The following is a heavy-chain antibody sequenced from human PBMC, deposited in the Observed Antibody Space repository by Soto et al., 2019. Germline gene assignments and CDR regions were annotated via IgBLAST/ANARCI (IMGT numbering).Heavy chain of an antibody. J-gene: IGHJ4*02. CDR1: GFTFSSYA. Sequence: PGGSLRLSCAASGFTFSSYAMSWVRQAPGKGLEWVSAISGSGGSTYYADSVKGRFTISRDNSKNTLYLQMNSLRAEDTAVYYCAKESGYSGYDPHNFDYWGQGTLVTVSS. V-gene: IGHV3-23*01. CDR3: AKESGYSGYDPHNFDY. D-gene: IGHD5-12*01. CDR2: ISGSGGST.